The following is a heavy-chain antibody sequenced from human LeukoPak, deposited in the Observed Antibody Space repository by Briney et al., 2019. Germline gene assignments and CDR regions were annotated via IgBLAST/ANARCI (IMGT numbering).Heavy chain of an antibody. CDR1: GFTFSSYA. Sequence: QPGGSLRLSCAASGFTFSSYAMHWVRQAPGKGLEWVSVISAADGDNTYYADSVKGRFSISRDNSNYTLHLQMNSLRAEDTAVFYCAKFKGHYYYDSSGYCDNWGQGTLVTVSS. CDR3: AKFKGHYYYDSSGYCDN. D-gene: IGHD3-22*01. V-gene: IGHV3-23*01. J-gene: IGHJ4*02. CDR2: ISAADGDNT.